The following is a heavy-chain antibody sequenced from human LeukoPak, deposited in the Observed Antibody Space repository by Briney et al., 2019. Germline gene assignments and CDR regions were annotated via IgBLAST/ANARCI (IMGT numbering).Heavy chain of an antibody. CDR3: AKAQLYSSSWYGYYGMDV. CDR2: ISGSGGST. J-gene: IGHJ6*02. CDR1: GFTFSSYA. D-gene: IGHD6-13*01. Sequence: GGSLRLSCAASGFTFSSYAMSWVRQAPGKGLEWASAISGSGGSTYYADSVKGRFTISRDNSKNTLYLQMNSLRAEDTAVYYCAKAQLYSSSWYGYYGMDVWGQGTTVTVSS. V-gene: IGHV3-23*01.